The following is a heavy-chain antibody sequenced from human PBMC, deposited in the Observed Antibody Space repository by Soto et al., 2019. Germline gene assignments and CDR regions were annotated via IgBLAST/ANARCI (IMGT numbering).Heavy chain of an antibody. CDR2: IWYDGSNK. J-gene: IGHJ3*02. Sequence: QVQLVESGGGVVQPGRSLRLSCAASGFTFSSYGMHWVRQAPGKGLEWVAVIWYDGSNKYYADSVKGRFTISRDNSKNPLYLQMNSLRAEDTAVYYCAKDNRRLAYCGGDCFTGAFDIWGQGTMVTVSS. CDR1: GFTFSSYG. D-gene: IGHD2-21*02. CDR3: AKDNRRLAYCGGDCFTGAFDI. V-gene: IGHV3-33*06.